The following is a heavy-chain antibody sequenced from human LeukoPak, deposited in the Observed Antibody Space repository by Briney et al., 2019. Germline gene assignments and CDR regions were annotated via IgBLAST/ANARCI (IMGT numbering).Heavy chain of an antibody. V-gene: IGHV1-18*01. CDR2: ISAYNGNT. CDR1: GYTFTSYG. CDR3: ARDGHRMYYYESSSYRFDY. J-gene: IGHJ4*02. Sequence: ASVKVSCKASGYTFTSYGISWVRQAPGQGLEWMGWISAYNGNTNYAQKLQGRVTMTRDTTTGTAYMELRSLRSDGTAVYYCARDGHRMYYYESSSYRFDYWGQGTLVTVSS. D-gene: IGHD3-22*01.